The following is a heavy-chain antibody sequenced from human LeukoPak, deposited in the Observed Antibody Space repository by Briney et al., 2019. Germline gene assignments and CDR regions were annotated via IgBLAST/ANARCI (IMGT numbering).Heavy chain of an antibody. CDR3: ARGWFAEDHYFDY. V-gene: IGHV4-4*07. CDR1: GGSISTYY. Sequence: SETLSLTCTVSGGSISTYYWSWIRQPAGKGLEWIGRIHTSGNTNYNPSLKSRVTMSVDTSKNQFSLKLSSMTAADAAVYYCARGWFAEDHYFDYWGQGSLVTVSS. J-gene: IGHJ4*02. CDR2: IHTSGNT. D-gene: IGHD3-10*01.